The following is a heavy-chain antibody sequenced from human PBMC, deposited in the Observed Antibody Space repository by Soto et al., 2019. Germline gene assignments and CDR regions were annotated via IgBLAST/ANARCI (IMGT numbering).Heavy chain of an antibody. V-gene: IGHV3-21*01. CDR1: GFTFSSYS. J-gene: IGHJ4*02. CDR2: ISSSSSYI. CDR3: ARGDYGDHSTFDY. D-gene: IGHD4-17*01. Sequence: EVQLVESGGGLVKPGGSLRLSCAASGFTFSSYSMNWVRQAPGKGLEWVSSISSSSSYIYYADSVKGRFTISRDNAKNSLYLQMNSLRAEDTAVYYCARGDYGDHSTFDYWGQGTLVTVSS.